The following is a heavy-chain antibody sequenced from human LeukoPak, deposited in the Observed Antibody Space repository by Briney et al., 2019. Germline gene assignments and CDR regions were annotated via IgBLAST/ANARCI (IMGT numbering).Heavy chain of an antibody. V-gene: IGHV4-34*01. J-gene: IGHJ4*02. CDR2: INHSGST. CDR3: AYYDFWSGPDY. D-gene: IGHD3-3*01. CDR1: GGSFSGYY. Sequence: SETLSLTCAVYGGSFSGYYWSWIRQPPGKGLEWIGEINHSGSTNYNPSLKSRVTISVDTSKNQFSLKLTSVTAADTAVYYCAYYDFWSGPDYWGQGTLATVSS.